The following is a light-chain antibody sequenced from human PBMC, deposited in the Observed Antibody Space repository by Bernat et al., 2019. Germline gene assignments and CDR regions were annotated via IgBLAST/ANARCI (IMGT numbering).Light chain of an antibody. CDR3: QQYDNLPPSIT. Sequence: DIQMTQSPSSLSASIGDRVTITCQASQDIRNSLNWYHQKPGKAPKLLIYDASNLETEVPSRFSGAGSGTDFTFTISSLQPEDLGTYYCQQYDNLPPSITFGQGTRLEIK. CDR1: QDIRNS. CDR2: DAS. J-gene: IGKJ5*01. V-gene: IGKV1-33*01.